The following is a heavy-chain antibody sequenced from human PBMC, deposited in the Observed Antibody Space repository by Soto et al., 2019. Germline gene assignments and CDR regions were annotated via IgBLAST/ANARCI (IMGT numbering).Heavy chain of an antibody. D-gene: IGHD2-8*01. CDR3: ARGVLH. Sequence: QVQLQESGPGLVKPSQTLSLTCTVSGGSISSGGYYWSWIRQHPGKGLEWIGSIYYRRSTYYNPFHKSRCTTSEMTYKNLFSLKLSSVTVAETTVYYWARGVLHWVQGTLVTGSS. CDR2: IYYRRST. CDR1: GGSISSGGYY. J-gene: IGHJ4*02. V-gene: IGHV4-31*03.